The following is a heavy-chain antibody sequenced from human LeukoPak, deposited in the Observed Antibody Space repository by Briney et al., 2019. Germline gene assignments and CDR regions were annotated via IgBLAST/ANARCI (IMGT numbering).Heavy chain of an antibody. J-gene: IGHJ4*02. CDR1: GFTFSSYG. CDR2: ISYDGSNK. V-gene: IGHV3-30*03. D-gene: IGHD5-12*01. CDR3: QYSGYAVDH. Sequence: GGSLRLSCAASGFTFSSYGMHWARQAPGKGLEWVAVISYDGSNKYYADSVKGRFTISRDNSKNTLYLQMNSLRAEDTAVYYCQYSGYAVDHWGQGTLVTVSS.